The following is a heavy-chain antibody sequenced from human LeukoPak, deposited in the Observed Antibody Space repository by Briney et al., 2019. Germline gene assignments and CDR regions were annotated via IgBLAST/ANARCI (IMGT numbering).Heavy chain of an antibody. V-gene: IGHV3-23*01. CDR2: ISGSGGST. CDR1: GVTFSSYA. J-gene: IGHJ5*02. D-gene: IGHD3/OR15-3a*01. CDR3: AKGLWCDN. Sequence: GGSLRLSCAASGVTFSSYAMSWVRQAPGKGLEWVSAISGSGGSTYYADSVKGRFTISRDNSKNTRYLQMNNPRAEDTAVYYCAKGLWCDNWGQGTLVTVSS.